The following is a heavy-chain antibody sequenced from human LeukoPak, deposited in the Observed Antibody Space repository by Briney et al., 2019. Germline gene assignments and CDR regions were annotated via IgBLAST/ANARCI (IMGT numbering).Heavy chain of an antibody. Sequence: GGSLRLSCAASGFTFSSYSMNWVRQAPGKGLEWVSYISSSSSTIYYADSVKGRFTISRDNAKNSLYLQMNSLRAEDTAVYYCARDGAVNTRSYYYMDVWGKGTTVTVSS. CDR2: ISSSSSTI. D-gene: IGHD4-11*01. CDR1: GFTFSSYS. V-gene: IGHV3-48*01. CDR3: ARDGAVNTRSYYYMDV. J-gene: IGHJ6*03.